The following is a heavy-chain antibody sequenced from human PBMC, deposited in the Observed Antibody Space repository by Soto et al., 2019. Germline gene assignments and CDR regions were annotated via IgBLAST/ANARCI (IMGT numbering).Heavy chain of an antibody. CDR2: INRDVSST. J-gene: IGHJ4*02. CDR3: AVAVAGPTAIGY. CDR1: GFTFSSYW. V-gene: IGHV3-74*01. D-gene: IGHD6-19*01. Sequence: EVPLVESGGGLVQPGGSLRLSCAASGFTFSSYWMHWVRQAPGKGLVWVSRINRDVSSTSYADSVKGRFTISRDNAKNTLYLQMNSLRAEDKAVFYWAVAVAGPTAIGYWGQGTLVTVSS.